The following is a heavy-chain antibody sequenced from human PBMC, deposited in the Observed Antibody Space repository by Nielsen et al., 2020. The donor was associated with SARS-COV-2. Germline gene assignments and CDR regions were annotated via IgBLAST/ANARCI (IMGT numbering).Heavy chain of an antibody. CDR1: GFTFSSYW. J-gene: IGHJ4*02. CDR2: INSDGSST. Sequence: GESLKISCAASGFTFSSYWMHWVRQAPGKGLVWVSRINSDGSSTSYADSVKGRFTISRDNSKNTLYLQMSSLRAEDTAVYYCVKGWVGTAGYWGQGTLVTVSS. CDR3: VKGWVGTAGY. D-gene: IGHD1-1*01. V-gene: IGHV3-74*01.